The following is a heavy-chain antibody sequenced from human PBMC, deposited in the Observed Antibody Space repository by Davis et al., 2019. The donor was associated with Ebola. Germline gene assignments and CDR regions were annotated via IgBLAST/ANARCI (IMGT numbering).Heavy chain of an antibody. V-gene: IGHV4-34*01. CDR3: ARVRRPIYYGDYDWYFDL. CDR2: INHSGST. J-gene: IGHJ2*01. Sequence: MPSETLSLTCAVYGGSFSGYYWSWIRQPPGKGLEWIGEINHSGSTNYNPSLKSRVTISVDTSKNQFSLKLSSVTAADTAVYYCARVRRPIYYGDYDWYFDLWGRGTMVTVSS. CDR1: GGSFSGYY. D-gene: IGHD4-17*01.